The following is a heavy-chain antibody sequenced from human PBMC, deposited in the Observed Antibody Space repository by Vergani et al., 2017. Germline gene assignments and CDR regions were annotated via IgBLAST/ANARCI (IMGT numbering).Heavy chain of an antibody. CDR3: ARMAYCSGGSCPLGAFDI. CDR2: IYYSGST. D-gene: IGHD2-15*01. J-gene: IGHJ3*02. CDR1: GGSLSSYY. Sequence: QVQLQESGPGLVKPSETLSLTCTVSGGSLSSYYWSWIRQPPGKGLEWIGYIYYSGSTNYNPSLKSRVTISVDTSKNQFSLKLSSVTAADTAVYYCARMAYCSGGSCPLGAFDIWGQGTMVTVSS. V-gene: IGHV4-59*01.